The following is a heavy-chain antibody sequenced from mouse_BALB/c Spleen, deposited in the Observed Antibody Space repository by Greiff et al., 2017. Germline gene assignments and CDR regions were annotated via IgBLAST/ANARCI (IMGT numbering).Heavy chain of an antibody. CDR2: ISYSGST. V-gene: IGHV3-2*02. D-gene: IGHD1-2*01. J-gene: IGHJ2*01. CDR3: ARRNYGLFDY. Sequence: VQLQQSGPGLVKPSQSLSLTCTVTGYSITSDYAWNWIRQFPGNKLEWMGYISYSGSTSYNPSLKSRISITRDTSKNQFFLQLNSVTTEDTATYYCARRNYGLFDYWGQGTTLTVSS. CDR1: GYSITSDYA.